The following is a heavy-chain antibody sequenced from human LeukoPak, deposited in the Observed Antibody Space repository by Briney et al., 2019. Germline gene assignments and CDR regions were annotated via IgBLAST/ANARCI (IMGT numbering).Heavy chain of an antibody. CDR1: GFTFDDYG. CDR2: INWNGGSK. V-gene: IGHV3-20*04. D-gene: IGHD4-17*01. J-gene: IGHJ3*02. Sequence: PGGSLRLSCAASGFTFDDYGMSWVRQAPGKGLEWVSGINWNGGSKGYADSVKGRFTISRDNAKNSLYLQMKSLRAEDTALYYCARAHLRASAFDIWGQGTMVTVSS. CDR3: ARAHLRASAFDI.